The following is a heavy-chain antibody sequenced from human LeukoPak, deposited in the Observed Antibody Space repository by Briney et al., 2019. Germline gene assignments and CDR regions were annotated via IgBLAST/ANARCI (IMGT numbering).Heavy chain of an antibody. CDR3: ARGQQLIKTD. CDR1: GFTFSTYG. CDR2: IWYDESRK. J-gene: IGHJ4*02. D-gene: IGHD6-13*01. V-gene: IGHV3-33*01. Sequence: GGSLRLSCAVSGFTFSTYGMHWVRQAPGKGLEWVAVIWYDESRKYYADSVKGRFTISRDNSKNTLYLQMNSLRAEDTAVYYCARGQQLIKTDWGQGTLVTVSS.